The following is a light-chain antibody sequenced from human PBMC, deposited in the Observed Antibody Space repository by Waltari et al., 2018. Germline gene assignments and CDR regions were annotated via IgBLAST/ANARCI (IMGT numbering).Light chain of an antibody. J-gene: IGLJ2*01. CDR1: SSDVVGYNY. V-gene: IGLV2-11*01. CDR2: EVS. Sequence: QSALTQPRSVSGSPGQSVTISCTGTSSDVVGYNYVSWYHQHPGKAPKPLIYEVSKRPSGGPDRLSGSKSGNTASLTISGLQAEDEADYYCCSYAGSYLRVFGGGTKLTVL. CDR3: CSYAGSYLRV.